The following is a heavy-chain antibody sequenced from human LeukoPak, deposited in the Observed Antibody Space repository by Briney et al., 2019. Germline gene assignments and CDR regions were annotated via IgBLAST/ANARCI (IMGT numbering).Heavy chain of an antibody. CDR3: ARDNWAN. V-gene: IGHV3-48*01. Sequence: GGSLRLSCATSGFTFSSSSMNWVRQAPGKGLEWVSYISSSSSTIYYADSVKGRFTISRDNSKNTLYLQMNSLRADDTAVYYCARDNWANWGQGTLVTVSS. CDR1: GFTFSSSS. CDR2: ISSSSSTI. J-gene: IGHJ4*02. D-gene: IGHD3-16*01.